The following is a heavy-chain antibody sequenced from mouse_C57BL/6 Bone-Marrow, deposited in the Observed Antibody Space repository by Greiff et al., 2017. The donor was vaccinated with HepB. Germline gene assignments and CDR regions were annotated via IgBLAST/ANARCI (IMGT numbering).Heavy chain of an antibody. CDR3: VRPLWLRRPYAMDY. V-gene: IGHV10-1*01. CDR1: GFSFNTYA. D-gene: IGHD2-2*01. Sequence: EVMLVESGGGLVQPKGSLKLSCAASGFSFNTYAMNWVRQAPGKGLEWVARIRSKSNNYATYYADSVKDRFTISRDDSESMLYLQMNNLKTEDTAMYYCVRPLWLRRPYAMDYWGQGTSVTVSS. J-gene: IGHJ4*01. CDR2: IRSKSNNYAT.